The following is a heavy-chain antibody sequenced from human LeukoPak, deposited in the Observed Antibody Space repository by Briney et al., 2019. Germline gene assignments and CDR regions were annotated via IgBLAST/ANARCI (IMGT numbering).Heavy chain of an antibody. CDR1: GYSISSSYY. J-gene: IGHJ4*02. Sequence: SETLSLTCTVSGYSISSSYYWGWIRQPPGKGLEWIGSIYHSGNTYYNPSLKSRVTISVDTSKNQFSLKLSSVTAADTAVHYCARAGYGDSDFDYWGQGTLVTVSS. CDR3: ARAGYGDSDFDY. V-gene: IGHV4-38-2*02. D-gene: IGHD4-17*01. CDR2: IYHSGNT.